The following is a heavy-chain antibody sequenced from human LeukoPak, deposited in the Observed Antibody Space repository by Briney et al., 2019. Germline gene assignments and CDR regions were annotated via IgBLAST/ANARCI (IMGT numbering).Heavy chain of an antibody. V-gene: IGHV4-31*03. CDR2: IFSSGVT. D-gene: IGHD3-10*01. CDR1: GGSISSGVDY. Sequence: SETLSLTCSVSGGSISSGVDYWTWIRQHPGKGLGWIGYIFSSGVTYYNPSLESRITISLDTSQNQFSLRLTSVAAADTAVYYCARAGSAGYFFDYWGQGNLVTVSS. CDR3: ARAGSAGYFFDY. J-gene: IGHJ4*02.